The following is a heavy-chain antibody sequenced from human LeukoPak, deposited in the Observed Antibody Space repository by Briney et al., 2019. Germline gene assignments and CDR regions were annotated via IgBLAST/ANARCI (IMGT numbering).Heavy chain of an antibody. V-gene: IGHV3-23*01. J-gene: IGHJ4*02. CDR2: ISGSGGST. Sequence: GGSLRLSCAASGFTFSSYAMSWVRQAPGKGLEWVSAISGSGGSTYYADSVKGRFTISIDNAKNTLYLQMNSLRAEDTAVYYCAKDHEKEGTIDYWGQGTLVTVSS. CDR1: GFTFSSYA. CDR3: AKDHEKEGTIDY.